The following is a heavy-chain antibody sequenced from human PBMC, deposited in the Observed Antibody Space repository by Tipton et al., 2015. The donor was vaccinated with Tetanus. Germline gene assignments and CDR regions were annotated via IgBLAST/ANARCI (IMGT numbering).Heavy chain of an antibody. D-gene: IGHD6-13*01. CDR2: INHSGST. CDR1: GGSFSGYY. Sequence: LRLSCAVYGGSFSGYYWSWIRQPPGKGLEWIGEINHSGSTNYNPSLKSRVTISVDTSKNQFSLKLSSVTAADTAVYYCARGQQLYYYGMDVWGQGTTVTVSS. J-gene: IGHJ6*02. CDR3: ARGQQLYYYGMDV. V-gene: IGHV4-34*01.